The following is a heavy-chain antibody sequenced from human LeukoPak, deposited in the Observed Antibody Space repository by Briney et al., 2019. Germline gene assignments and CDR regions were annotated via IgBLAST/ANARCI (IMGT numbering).Heavy chain of an antibody. CDR1: GFTFSSHA. CDR2: ISNSSGNT. J-gene: IGHJ4*02. V-gene: IGHV3-23*01. CDR3: AKDLCGDYDFDY. Sequence: GGSLRLSCAASGFTFSSHAMNWVRQAPGKGLEWVSGISNSSGNTYYADSVKGRFTISRDNSKNTLYLQMNSLRAEDTAVYYCAKDLCGDYDFDYWGQGTLVTVSS. D-gene: IGHD4-17*01.